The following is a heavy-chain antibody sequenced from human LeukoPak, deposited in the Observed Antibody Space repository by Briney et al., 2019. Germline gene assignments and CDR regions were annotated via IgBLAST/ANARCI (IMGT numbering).Heavy chain of an antibody. CDR3: AKDQRVDCSSGICHDGFDI. CDR2: ICGSGGST. D-gene: IGHD2-15*01. V-gene: IGHV3-23*01. CDR1: GFTLSNYA. Sequence: AGGSLRLSCAPSGFTLSNYAMTWVRQAPGVGVGWVSSICGSGGSTYYADSVKGRVTISRDNSKNTLYLQMNSLRAEDTAVYYCAKDQRVDCSSGICHDGFDIWGQGTLVTVSS. J-gene: IGHJ3*02.